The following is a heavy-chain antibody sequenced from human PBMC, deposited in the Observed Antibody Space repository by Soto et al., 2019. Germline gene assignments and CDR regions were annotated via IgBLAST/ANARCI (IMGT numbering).Heavy chain of an antibody. D-gene: IGHD3-22*01. CDR2: IRSKASSYAT. V-gene: IGHV3-73*01. CDR1: GFTFSGSA. J-gene: IGHJ5*02. CDR3: TRPAGYYDSSGYPSWFDP. Sequence: GSLRLSCAASGFTFSGSAMHWVRQASGKGLEWVGRIRSKASSYATAYAASVKGRFTISRDDSKNTAYLQMNSLKTEDTAVYYCTRPAGYYDSSGYPSWFDPWGQGTLVTVSS.